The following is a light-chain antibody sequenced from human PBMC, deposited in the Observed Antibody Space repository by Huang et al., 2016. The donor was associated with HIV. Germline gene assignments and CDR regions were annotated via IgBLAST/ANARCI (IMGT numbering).Light chain of an antibody. CDR2: GAS. Sequence: DIVMTQSPAILSVSPGERATLPCRASRSITTNLAWYQHKPGQAPRLLVYGASTRSTDIPGRFSGSGSGTEFTFTSSSLQSEDLAVYYCQQYNDWPSTWTFGQGTNVEIK. CDR1: RSITTN. V-gene: IGKV3-15*01. J-gene: IGKJ1*01. CDR3: QQYNDWPSTWT.